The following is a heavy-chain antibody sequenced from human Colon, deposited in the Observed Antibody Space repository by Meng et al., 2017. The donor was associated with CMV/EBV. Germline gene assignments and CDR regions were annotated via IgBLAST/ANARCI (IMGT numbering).Heavy chain of an antibody. V-gene: IGHV3-7*01. CDR1: GFTLSPDW. D-gene: IGHD5-24*01. J-gene: IGHJ4*02. CDR3: ARDDGDY. Sequence: GGSLRLSCAASGFTLSPDWMKWVRQAPGKGLEWVASINKDGSGKYYVATVRGRFTISRDNAKNALYLQLDTLRAEETALYYCARDDGDYWGQGMLVTVSS. CDR2: INKDGSGK.